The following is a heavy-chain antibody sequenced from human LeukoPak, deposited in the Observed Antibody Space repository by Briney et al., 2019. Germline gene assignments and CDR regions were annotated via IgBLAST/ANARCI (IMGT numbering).Heavy chain of an antibody. Sequence: PSETLSLTCTVSGGSISSSSYYWGWIRQPPGKGLEWIGSIYYSGSTYYNPSLKSRVTISVDMSKNQFSLKLSSVTAADTAVYYCARRVTYYYDSSGYYLDAFDIWGQGTMVTVSS. J-gene: IGHJ3*02. CDR2: IYYSGST. CDR1: GGSISSSSYY. V-gene: IGHV4-39*01. CDR3: ARRVTYYYDSSGYYLDAFDI. D-gene: IGHD3-22*01.